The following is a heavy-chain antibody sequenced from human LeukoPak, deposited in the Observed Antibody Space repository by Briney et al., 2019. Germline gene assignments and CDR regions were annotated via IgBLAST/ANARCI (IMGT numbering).Heavy chain of an antibody. J-gene: IGHJ3*02. CDR2: ISDSAYST. V-gene: IGHV3-23*01. CDR1: GFTFSSYA. Sequence: GGSLRLSCAASGFTFSSYAMSWVRQAPGKGLEWVSGISDSAYSTFYADSVKGRFTISRDDSQNTLYLQMNSLRAEDTAVYYCATSDAFDIWGQGTMVTVSS. CDR3: ATSDAFDI.